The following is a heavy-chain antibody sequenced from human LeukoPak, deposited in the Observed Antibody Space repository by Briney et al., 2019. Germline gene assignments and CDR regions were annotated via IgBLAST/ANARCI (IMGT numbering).Heavy chain of an antibody. V-gene: IGHV1-2*02. J-gene: IGHJ4*02. CDR2: IKPNSGGT. CDR3: ARGPRFTVTPLL. CDR1: GYTFTCYY. Sequence: ASVKVSGKASGYTFTCYYIHWVRQAPGQGLEWMGWIKPNSGGTNYAQKFQGRVTMTRDTSISTAYMELSRLRSDDTAVYYCARGPRFTVTPLLGGQGTLVTVSS. D-gene: IGHD4-17*01.